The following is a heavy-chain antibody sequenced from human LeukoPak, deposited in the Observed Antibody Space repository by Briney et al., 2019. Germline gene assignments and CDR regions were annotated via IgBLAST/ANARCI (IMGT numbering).Heavy chain of an antibody. D-gene: IGHD2-2*01. CDR1: GFTVSSNY. J-gene: IGHJ4*02. CDR2: IYSGGST. V-gene: IGHV3-53*01. CDR3: ARGGGRYCSSTSCYGPGYY. Sequence: GGSLRLSCAASGFTVSSNYMSWVRQAPGKGLEWVSVIYSGGSTYYADSVKGRFTISRDNSKNTLYLQMNRLRAEDTAVDYCARGGGRYCSSTSCYGPGYYWGQGTLVTVSS.